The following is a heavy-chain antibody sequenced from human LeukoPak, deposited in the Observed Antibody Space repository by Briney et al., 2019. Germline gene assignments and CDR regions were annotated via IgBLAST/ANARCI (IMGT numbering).Heavy chain of an antibody. V-gene: IGHV3-23*01. CDR3: ATESGGYSYGF. J-gene: IGHJ4*02. CDR1: GFTFSSYA. D-gene: IGHD5-18*01. CDR2: ISGSGGST. Sequence: PGGSLRLSCAASGFTFSSYAMSWVRQAPGKGLEWVSAISGSGGSTYYADSVKGRFTISRDKSKNTLYLQMNSLRAVDTAVYYCATESGGYSYGFGGQGTLVTISS.